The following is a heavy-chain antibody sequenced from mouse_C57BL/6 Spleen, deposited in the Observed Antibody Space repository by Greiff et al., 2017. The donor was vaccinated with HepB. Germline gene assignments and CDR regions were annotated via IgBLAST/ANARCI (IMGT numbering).Heavy chain of an antibody. CDR1: GYTFTSYW. V-gene: IGHV1-64*01. CDR2: IHPNSGST. J-gene: IGHJ3*01. Sequence: QVQLQQPGAELVKPGASVKLSCKASGYTFTSYWMHWVKQRPGQGLEWIGMIHPNSGSTNYNEKFKSKATLTVDKSSSTAYMQLSSLTSEDSAVYYCARTYEYDVPWFADWGQGTLVTVSA. D-gene: IGHD2-4*01. CDR3: ARTYEYDVPWFAD.